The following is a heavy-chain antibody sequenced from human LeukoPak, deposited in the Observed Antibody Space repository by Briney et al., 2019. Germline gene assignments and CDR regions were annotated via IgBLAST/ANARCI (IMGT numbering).Heavy chain of an antibody. D-gene: IGHD6-13*01. CDR1: GFTFSSYG. V-gene: IGHV3-7*01. J-gene: IGHJ4*01. CDR2: IRQDGGEK. CDR3: ARDGTAAGLYFDL. Sequence: GGSLRLSCAASGFTFSSYGMHWVRQAPGKGLEWVASIRQDGGEKSYVDSVKGRFTISRDNTKNSLYLQMSSLRAEDTAVYYCARDGTAAGLYFDLWGQGTLVTVSS.